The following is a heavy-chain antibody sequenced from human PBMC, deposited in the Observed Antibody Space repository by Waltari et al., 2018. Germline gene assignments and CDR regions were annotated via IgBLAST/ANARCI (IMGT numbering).Heavy chain of an antibody. CDR3: ARGKWELRFDY. V-gene: IGHV4-39*07. J-gene: IGHJ4*02. D-gene: IGHD1-26*01. CDR1: GGSISSSSCY. CDR2: IYYSGIT. Sequence: QLQLQESGPGLVKPSETLSLTCTVSGGSISSSSCYWGWIRQPPGKGLEWIGSIYYSGITCHNPALKSRCNISVYTYKNQFTLKLTSVNAADTAVYYCARGKWELRFDYWGQGTLVTVSS.